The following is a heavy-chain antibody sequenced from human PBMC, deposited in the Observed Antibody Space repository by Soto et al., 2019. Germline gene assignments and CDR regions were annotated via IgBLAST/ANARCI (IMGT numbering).Heavy chain of an antibody. J-gene: IGHJ3*01. V-gene: IGHV4-59*01. CDR1: GGSISSYY. D-gene: IGHD3-10*01. Sequence: QVQLQESGPGLVKPSETLSLTCTVSGGSISSYYWSWIRQLPGKGLEWIGCIYYSGCTNYNPSLKRRVTISVDTSKNQFSLKLSSVTAADTAVYYCAEKYGSAFDLWGQGTMVTVSS. CDR2: IYYSGCT. CDR3: AEKYGSAFDL.